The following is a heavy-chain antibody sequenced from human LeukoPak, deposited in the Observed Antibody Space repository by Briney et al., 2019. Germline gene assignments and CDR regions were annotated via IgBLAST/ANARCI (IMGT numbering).Heavy chain of an antibody. J-gene: IGHJ4*02. CDR2: IYYSGDT. CDR3: ARAHYDGDYQYYFDY. V-gene: IGHV4-38-2*01. D-gene: IGHD4-17*01. Sequence: SETLSLTCDASRYSISGNCYWAWIRQPPGKGLEWLGSIYYSGDTYYNPSLKSRVTCSVDTSKNQFSLKLNSVTAADTAVYYCARAHYDGDYQYYFDYWGQGIPVTVSS. CDR1: RYSISGNCY.